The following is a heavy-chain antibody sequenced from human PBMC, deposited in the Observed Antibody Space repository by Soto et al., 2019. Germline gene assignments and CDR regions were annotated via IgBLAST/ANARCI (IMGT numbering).Heavy chain of an antibody. V-gene: IGHV3-11*04. Sequence: NPSETLSLTCTISGGSISGYYWSWIRQAPGKGLEWISYISTTSSSIYYADSVKGRFTISRDNAKNSLFLQMNSLRDEDTAVYYCARKGVAFDYWGQGALVTVSS. CDR3: ARKGVAFDY. CDR1: GGSISGYY. J-gene: IGHJ4*02. D-gene: IGHD3-3*01. CDR2: ISTTSSSI.